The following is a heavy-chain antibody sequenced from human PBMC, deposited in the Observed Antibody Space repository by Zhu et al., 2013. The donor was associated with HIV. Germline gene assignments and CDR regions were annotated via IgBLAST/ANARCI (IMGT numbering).Heavy chain of an antibody. V-gene: IGHV1-2*02. Sequence: QVQLVQSGAEVKKPGASVKVSCKASGYTFTGSHIHWIRQTPGQGLQWMGWINPSSGVANYAERFQGKITLTRDTSINTAYMEFHGLTSGDTAVYFCARTRTLTTLDSWGQGTLVTVSS. CDR2: INPSSGVA. D-gene: IGHD3-16*01. CDR3: ARTRTLTTLDS. CDR1: GYTFTGSH. J-gene: IGHJ5*01.